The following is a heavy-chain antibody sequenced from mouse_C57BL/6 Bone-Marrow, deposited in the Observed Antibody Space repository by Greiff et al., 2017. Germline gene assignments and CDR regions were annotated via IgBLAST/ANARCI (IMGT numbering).Heavy chain of an antibody. V-gene: IGHV14-4*01. CDR3: TRIAY. CDR2: IDPENGDT. CDR1: GFNIKDDY. Sequence: VQLQQSGAEFVRPGASVKLSCTASGFNIKDDYMHWVKQRPEQGLEWIGWIDPENGDTEYASKFHGKATITVDTSSNTAYLQLSSLTSADTAVYYCTRIAYWGQGTLVTVSA. J-gene: IGHJ3*01.